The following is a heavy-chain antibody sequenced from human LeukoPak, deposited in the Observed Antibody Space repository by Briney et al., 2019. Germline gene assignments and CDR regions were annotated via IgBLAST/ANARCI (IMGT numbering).Heavy chain of an antibody. CDR3: ARARVGRFSQQQLFWFDP. CDR1: GGSISSGSYY. Sequence: SETLSLTCTVSGGSISSGSYYWSWIRQPAGKGLEWIGRIYTSGSTNYNPSLKSRVTISVDTSKNQFSLKLSSVTAADTAVYYCARARVGRFSQQQLFWFDPWGQGTLVTVSS. V-gene: IGHV4-61*02. J-gene: IGHJ5*02. D-gene: IGHD6-13*01. CDR2: IYTSGST.